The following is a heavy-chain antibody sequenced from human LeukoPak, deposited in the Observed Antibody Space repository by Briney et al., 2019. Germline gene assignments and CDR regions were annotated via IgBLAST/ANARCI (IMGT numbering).Heavy chain of an antibody. V-gene: IGHV3-73*01. CDR3: IREYSGWPPGGYYYMDV. J-gene: IGHJ6*03. Sequence: GGSLRLSCAASGFTFSGSAMHWVRQASGKGLEWVGRIRSKANSYATAYAASVKGRFTISRDDSKNTAYLQMNSLKTEDTAVYYCIREYSGWPPGGYYYMDVWGKGTTVTVSS. CDR2: IRSKANSYAT. D-gene: IGHD5-12*01. CDR1: GFTFSGSA.